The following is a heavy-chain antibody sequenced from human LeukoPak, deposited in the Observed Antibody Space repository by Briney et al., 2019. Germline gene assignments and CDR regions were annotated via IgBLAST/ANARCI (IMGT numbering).Heavy chain of an antibody. D-gene: IGHD3-22*01. V-gene: IGHV3-49*04. CDR2: IRSKAYGGTT. J-gene: IGHJ4*02. CDR3: TSEGPLYYDSSGYYSPHFDY. Sequence: SGGSLRLSCTASGFTFGDYAMSWVRQAPGKGLEWVGFIRSKAYGGTTEYAASVKGRFTISRDDSKSIAYLQMNSLKTEDTAVYYCTSEGPLYYDSSGYYSPHFDYWGQGTLVTVSS. CDR1: GFTFGDYA.